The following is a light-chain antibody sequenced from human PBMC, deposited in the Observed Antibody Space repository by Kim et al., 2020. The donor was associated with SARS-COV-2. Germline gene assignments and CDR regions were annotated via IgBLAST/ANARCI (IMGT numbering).Light chain of an antibody. CDR2: EVS. V-gene: IGLV2-23*02. Sequence: QSITISCTGTSSDVGSYNLVSWYQQHPGKAPKLIIYEVSKRPSGVSNRFSGSKSGNTASLTISGLQAEDEADYYCCSYAGSSTFVVFGGGTQLTVL. CDR1: SSDVGSYNL. J-gene: IGLJ2*01. CDR3: CSYAGSSTFVV.